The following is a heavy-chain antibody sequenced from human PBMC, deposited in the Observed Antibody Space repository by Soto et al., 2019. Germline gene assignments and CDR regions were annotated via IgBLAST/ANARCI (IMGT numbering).Heavy chain of an antibody. D-gene: IGHD4-17*01. J-gene: IGHJ4*02. Sequence: QVQLVQSGAEVKKPGSSVKVSCKASGSTFSSYAISWVRQAPGQRLEWMGGIIPIFGTANYAQKFQGRVTITADESTSTAYMELSSLRSEDTAVYYCARAGVYGDYSGYWGQGTLVTVSS. CDR1: GSTFSSYA. CDR2: IIPIFGTA. V-gene: IGHV1-69*12. CDR3: ARAGVYGDYSGY.